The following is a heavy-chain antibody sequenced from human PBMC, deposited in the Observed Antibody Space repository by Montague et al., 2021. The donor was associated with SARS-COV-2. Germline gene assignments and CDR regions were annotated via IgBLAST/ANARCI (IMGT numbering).Heavy chain of an antibody. V-gene: IGHV4-61*02. D-gene: IGHD6-25*01. J-gene: IGHJ5*02. CDR1: IGSISSGSYY. CDR3: ARDGYSSGWNGLHWFDP. Sequence: TLSLTCTVSIGSISSGSYYWSWIRQPAGTGLEWIGRIYTSGSTNYNPSLKSRVTISVDTSKNQFSLKLGSVTAADTAVYYCARDGYSSGWNGLHWFDPWGQGTLVTVSS. CDR2: IYTSGST.